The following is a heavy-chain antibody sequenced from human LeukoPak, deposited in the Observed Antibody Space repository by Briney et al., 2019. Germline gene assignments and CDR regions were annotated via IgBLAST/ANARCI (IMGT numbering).Heavy chain of an antibody. CDR2: IYPAHSDT. J-gene: IGHJ5*02. CDR1: VYRFASFC. CDR3: ARQSAAAQYTNWFAP. Sequence: GESLKISCKVSVYRFASFCIGWARQMPGKGLEWRGVIYPAHSDTLYSPSFQGQDTISADKSTSTASLQWSTLKASDTAIYYCARQSAAAQYTNWFAPWGQGTLVTVSS. D-gene: IGHD2-2*01. V-gene: IGHV5-51*01.